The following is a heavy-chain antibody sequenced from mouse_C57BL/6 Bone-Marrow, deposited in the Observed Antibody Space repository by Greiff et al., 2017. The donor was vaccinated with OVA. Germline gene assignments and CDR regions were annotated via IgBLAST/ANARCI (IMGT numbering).Heavy chain of an antibody. CDR3: ASAVFAY. V-gene: IGHV1-50*01. J-gene: IGHJ3*01. Sequence: VQLQQPGAELVKPGASVKLSCKASGYTFTSYWMQWVKQRPGQGLELIGEIDPSDSYTNYNQKFKGKATLTVDTSSSTAYMQLSSLTSEDSAVYYCASAVFAYWGQGTLVTVSA. CDR1: GYTFTSYW. CDR2: IDPSDSYT.